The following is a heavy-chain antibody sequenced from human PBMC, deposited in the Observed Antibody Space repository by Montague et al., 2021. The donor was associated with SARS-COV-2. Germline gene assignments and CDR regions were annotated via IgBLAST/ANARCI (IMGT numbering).Heavy chain of an antibody. CDR2: IYYSGST. CDR3: ARDIRIPMLIVIQGYGMDV. J-gene: IGHJ6*02. D-gene: IGHD3-22*01. CDR1: GGSISSSSSY. V-gene: IGHV4-39*07. Sequence: SETLSLTYTVSGGSISSSSSYWGWIRQPPGMGLEWIGSIYYSGSTYYNPSLKSRITISVDTSKNRFSLRLTSVTAADTAVYYCARDIRIPMLIVIQGYGMDVWGQGTTVTVSS.